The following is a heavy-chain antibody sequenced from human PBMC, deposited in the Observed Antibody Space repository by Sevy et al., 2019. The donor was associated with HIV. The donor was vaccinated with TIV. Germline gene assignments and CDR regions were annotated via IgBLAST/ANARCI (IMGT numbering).Heavy chain of an antibody. Sequence: GGSLRLSCAASGFTFSRYGMHWVRQAPGKGLQWVAVIWNDRGNKHYADSVKGRFTISRDNSKNTLYLQMNSLRAEDTAVYYCASLPNNYYDSSGSSGDDAFDIWGQRTMVTVSS. CDR3: ASLPNNYYDSSGSSGDDAFDI. V-gene: IGHV3-33*01. D-gene: IGHD3-22*01. CDR1: GFTFSRYG. CDR2: IWNDRGNK. J-gene: IGHJ3*02.